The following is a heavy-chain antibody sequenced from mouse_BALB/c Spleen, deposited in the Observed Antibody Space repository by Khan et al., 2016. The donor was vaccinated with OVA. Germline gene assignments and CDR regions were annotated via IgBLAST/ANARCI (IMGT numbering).Heavy chain of an antibody. J-gene: IGHJ3*01. CDR3: TRPSYYGNPWFTY. Sequence: EVELVESGGGLVKPGGSLKLSCEVSGFAFNSYDMSWVRQTPEKRLEWVATISSTGTYTYYPDSVTGRFTIYRDTARNTLYMQMSSLRSEDTALYYCTRPSYYGNPWFTYWGQGTLVTVSA. V-gene: IGHV5-9*02. CDR1: GFAFNSYD. D-gene: IGHD2-10*01. CDR2: ISSTGTYT.